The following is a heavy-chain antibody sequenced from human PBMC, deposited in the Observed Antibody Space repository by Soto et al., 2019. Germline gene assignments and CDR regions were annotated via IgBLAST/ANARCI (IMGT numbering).Heavy chain of an antibody. CDR1: GGSFSGYY. CDR2: INHSGST. V-gene: IGHV4-34*01. J-gene: IGHJ5*02. CDR3: ARGEFAMTTVTLWFDP. Sequence: SETLSLTCAVYGGSFSGYYWSWIRQPPGKGLEWIGEINHSGSTNYNPSLKSRVTISVDTSKNQFSLKLSSVTAADTAVYYCARGEFAMTTVTLWFDPWGQGTLVTVSS. D-gene: IGHD4-17*01.